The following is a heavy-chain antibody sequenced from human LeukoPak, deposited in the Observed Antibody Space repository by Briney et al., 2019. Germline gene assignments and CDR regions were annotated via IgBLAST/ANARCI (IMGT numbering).Heavy chain of an antibody. CDR3: VRSGSGWAGTLLDN. Sequence: SETLSLTCAVYGGSSSGYYWSWIRQPPGKGLEWIGEINHSGSTNYNPSLKSRVTISIDTSKNQFSLQLTSVTDADTAVYFCVRSGSGWAGTLLDNWGQGTLVTVSS. V-gene: IGHV4-34*01. J-gene: IGHJ4*02. CDR2: INHSGST. D-gene: IGHD6-19*01. CDR1: GGSSSGYY.